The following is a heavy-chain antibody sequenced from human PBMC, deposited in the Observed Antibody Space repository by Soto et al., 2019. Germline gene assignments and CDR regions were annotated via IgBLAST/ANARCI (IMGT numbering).Heavy chain of an antibody. V-gene: IGHV1-2*02. J-gene: IGHJ3*01. D-gene: IGHD4-17*01. CDR2: INPNSGGT. Sequence: QVQLVKSGAEVKKPGASVKVSCKASGYTFTGYYMHWVRQAPGQGLEWMGWINPNSGGTNYAQKFQGRVTMTRDTSISTAYMELSRLRSDDTAVYYCARGRTTVVTRDAFDLWGQGTMVTVSS. CDR1: GYTFTGYY. CDR3: ARGRTTVVTRDAFDL.